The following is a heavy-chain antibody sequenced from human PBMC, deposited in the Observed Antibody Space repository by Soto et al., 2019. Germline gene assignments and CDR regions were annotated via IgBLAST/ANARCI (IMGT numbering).Heavy chain of an antibody. Sequence: GGSLRLSCAASGFTFSSYGMHWVRQAPGKGLEWVSYISSSGSTIYYADSVKGRFTISRDNAKNSLYLQMNSLRAEDTAVYYCARGPSSSSLHYNWFDPWGQGTLVTVSS. CDR3: ARGPSSSSLHYNWFDP. CDR2: ISSSGSTI. CDR1: GFTFSSYG. V-gene: IGHV3-48*04. J-gene: IGHJ5*02. D-gene: IGHD6-6*01.